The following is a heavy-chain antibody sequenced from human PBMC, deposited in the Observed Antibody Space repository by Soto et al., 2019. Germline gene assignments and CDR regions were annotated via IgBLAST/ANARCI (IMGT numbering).Heavy chain of an antibody. J-gene: IGHJ4*02. CDR3: ATRGYSGYDHDY. Sequence: SETLSLTGAVYGGSFSGYYWSWIRQPPGKGLEWIGEINHSGSTNYNPSLKSRVTISVDTSKNQFSLKLSSVTAADTAVYYCATRGYSGYDHDYWGQGTLVTVSS. CDR1: GGSFSGYY. V-gene: IGHV4-34*01. D-gene: IGHD5-12*01. CDR2: INHSGST.